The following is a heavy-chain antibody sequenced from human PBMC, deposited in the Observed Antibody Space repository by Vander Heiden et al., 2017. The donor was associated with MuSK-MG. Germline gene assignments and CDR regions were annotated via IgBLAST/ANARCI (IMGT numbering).Heavy chain of an antibody. J-gene: IGHJ4*02. Sequence: EVQLLESGGDLVQPGGSLSLPCAASAFPFRGYAMNWVRPAPGKGLEWVSVISAGGSTTYYADSVKGRFTISRDNSKNTLYRQMNSLRAEDTAVYYCAKGRRESGSGWEGLFDYWGQGTLVTVSS. CDR2: ISAGGSTT. CDR3: AKGRRESGSGWEGLFDY. CDR1: AFPFRGYA. V-gene: IGHV3-23*01. D-gene: IGHD6-19*01.